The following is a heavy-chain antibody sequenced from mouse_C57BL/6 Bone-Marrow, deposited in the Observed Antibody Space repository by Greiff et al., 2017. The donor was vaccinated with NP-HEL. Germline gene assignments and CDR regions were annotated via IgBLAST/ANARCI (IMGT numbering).Heavy chain of an antibody. J-gene: IGHJ4*01. D-gene: IGHD1-1*01. CDR2: IDPENGDT. Sequence: EVQLKESGAELVRPGASVKLSCTASGFNFKDDYMHWVKQRPEQGLEWIGWIDPENGDTEYASKFQGKATITADTSSNTAYLQLSSLTSEDTAVYYCTPTTVVATDYYAMDYWGQGTSVTVSS. V-gene: IGHV14-4*01. CDR3: TPTTVVATDYYAMDY. CDR1: GFNFKDDY.